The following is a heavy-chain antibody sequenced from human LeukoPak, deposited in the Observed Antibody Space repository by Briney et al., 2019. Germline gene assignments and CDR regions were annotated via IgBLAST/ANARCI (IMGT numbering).Heavy chain of an antibody. CDR3: ARGHFGEFDP. CDR2: IWFDGSYK. CDR1: GFPFSSYG. V-gene: IGHV3-33*03. D-gene: IGHD3-10*01. Sequence: GRSLRLSCAASGFPFSSYGMHWVRQAPGKGLEWVAIIWFDGSYKYHADSVKGRFTISRDNAKNSLYLQMNSLRAEDTAVYYCARGHFGEFDPWGQGTLVTVPS. J-gene: IGHJ5*02.